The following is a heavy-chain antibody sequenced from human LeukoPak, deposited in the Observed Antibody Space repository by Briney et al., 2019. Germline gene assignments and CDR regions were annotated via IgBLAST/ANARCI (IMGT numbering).Heavy chain of an antibody. CDR3: AKDRALAAYDFWSGYYDYDY. D-gene: IGHD3-3*01. V-gene: IGHV3-23*01. CDR1: AFTFSSYA. J-gene: IGHJ4*02. CDR2: ISGSGGST. Sequence: GGPLRLSCAASAFTFSSYAMSWVRQAPGKGLEWVSAISGSGGSTYYADSVKGRFTISRDNSKNTLYLQMNSLRAEDTAVYYCAKDRALAAYDFWSGYYDYDYWGQGTLVTVSS.